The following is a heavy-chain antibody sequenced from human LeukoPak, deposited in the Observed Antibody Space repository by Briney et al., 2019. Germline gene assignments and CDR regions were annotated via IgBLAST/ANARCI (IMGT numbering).Heavy chain of an antibody. Sequence: GGSLRLSCAASGFTFSSYGMHRVRQAPGKGLEWVAVISYDGSNKYYADSVKGRFTISRDNSKNTLYLQMNSLRAEDTAVYYCARGASPGVSVVVPAAIELDPWGQGTLVTVSS. CDR2: ISYDGSNK. V-gene: IGHV3-30*03. J-gene: IGHJ5*02. CDR1: GFTFSSYG. D-gene: IGHD2-2*02. CDR3: ARGASPGVSVVVPAAIELDP.